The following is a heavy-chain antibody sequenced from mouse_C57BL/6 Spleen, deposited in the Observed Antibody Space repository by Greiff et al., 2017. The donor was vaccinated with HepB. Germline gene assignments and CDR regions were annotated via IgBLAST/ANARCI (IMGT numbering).Heavy chain of an antibody. D-gene: IGHD5-1-1*01. CDR1: GYTFTSYW. J-gene: IGHJ2*01. Sequence: VQLQQPGAELVKPGASVKLSCKASGYTFTSYWMQWVKQRPGQGLEWIGEIDPSDSYTNYNQKFKGKATLTVDTSSSTAYMQLSSLTSEDSAVYYCARIPGSYYFDYWGQGTTLTVSS. V-gene: IGHV1-50*01. CDR2: IDPSDSYT. CDR3: ARIPGSYYFDY.